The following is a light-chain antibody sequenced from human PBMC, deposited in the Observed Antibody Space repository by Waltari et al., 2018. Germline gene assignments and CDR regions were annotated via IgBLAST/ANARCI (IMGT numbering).Light chain of an antibody. CDR1: QSVSRNY. J-gene: IGKJ2*01. CDR2: VAS. Sequence: EVVLTQSPGTLSLSPGERAALSCRASQSVSRNYLAWYQQKPGQAPRLLISVASSRATGIPDRFSGSGSGTDFTLTISRLEPEYFAVYYCQQHGSSPYTFGQGTKLEIK. CDR3: QQHGSSPYT. V-gene: IGKV3-20*01.